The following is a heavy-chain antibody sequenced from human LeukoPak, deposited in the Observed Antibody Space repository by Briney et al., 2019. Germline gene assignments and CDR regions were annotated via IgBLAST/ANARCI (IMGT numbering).Heavy chain of an antibody. D-gene: IGHD2-15*01. CDR2: IKEDGSDK. Sequence: GGSLRLSCAASGFTFSNYWMSWVRQAPGKGLEWVANIKEDGSDKNYVDSVKGRFTISRDNAKNSLYSQMSSLRAEDTAVYFCARGGGRFEYWGQGNLVTVSS. V-gene: IGHV3-7*01. CDR3: ARGGGRFEY. J-gene: IGHJ4*02. CDR1: GFTFSNYW.